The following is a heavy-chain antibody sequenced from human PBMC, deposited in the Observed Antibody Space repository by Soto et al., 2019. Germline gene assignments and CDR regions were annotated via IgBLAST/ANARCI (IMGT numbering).Heavy chain of an antibody. CDR2: SRDKAQGYST. Sequence: EVQLVESGGGLVQPGGSLRLSCAGSGFTLSDHYIDWVRQAPGKGLEWVGRSRDKAQGYSTAYAASVKGRFTTSRDGSSNFVFQKMNSLKTGAPAFFFCVGATFFSDSSVYPRFFDHGGRGPLVPVS. J-gene: IGHJ4*02. V-gene: IGHV3-72*01. CDR3: VGATFFSDSSVYPRFFDH. CDR1: GFTLSDHY. D-gene: IGHD3-22*01.